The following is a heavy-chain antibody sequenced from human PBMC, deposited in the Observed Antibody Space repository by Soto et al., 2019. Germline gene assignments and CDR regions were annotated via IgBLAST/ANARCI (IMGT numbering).Heavy chain of an antibody. Sequence: QVQLQESGPGLVKPSQTLSLTCTVSGGAISSGDYYWSWIRQPPGKGLEWIGYIYYSGSTYYNPSLKSRVTISVDTPKNQFALTLSSVTAADTAVYYCARDNILGILYGGMDGWGQWTTVTVSS. CDR1: GGAISSGDYY. CDR2: IYYSGST. D-gene: IGHD3-3*01. J-gene: IGHJ6*02. CDR3: ARDNILGILYGGMDG. V-gene: IGHV4-30-4*01.